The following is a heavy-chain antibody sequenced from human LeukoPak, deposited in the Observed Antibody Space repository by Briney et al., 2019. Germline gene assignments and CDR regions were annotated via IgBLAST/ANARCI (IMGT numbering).Heavy chain of an antibody. CDR3: ARRIAARSKGILDY. D-gene: IGHD6-6*01. V-gene: IGHV4-34*01. CDR2: ISHSAST. Sequence: NTTGTLSLTCAAYGWSFRNYYWSRIRQPPGKVLEWIGEISHSASTNYNPSLKSRVTISVDTSKNQFSLKLSSVTAADTAVYYCARRIAARSKGILDYWGQGTLVTVSS. CDR1: GWSFRNYY. J-gene: IGHJ4*02.